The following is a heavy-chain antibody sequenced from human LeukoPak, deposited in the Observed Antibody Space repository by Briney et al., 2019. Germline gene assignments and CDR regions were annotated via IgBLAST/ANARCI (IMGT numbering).Heavy chain of an antibody. CDR1: GYTFTSYG. CDR3: ARGQYDFWGGYEIHMDV. V-gene: IGHV1-18*01. Sequence: ASVKVSCKASGYTFTSYGISWVRQAPGQGLEWMGWISAYNGNTNYAQKFQGRVTMTRDTSISTAYMELSRLRPDDTAVYYCARGQYDFWGGYEIHMDVWGKGTTVTVSS. J-gene: IGHJ6*03. CDR2: ISAYNGNT. D-gene: IGHD3-3*01.